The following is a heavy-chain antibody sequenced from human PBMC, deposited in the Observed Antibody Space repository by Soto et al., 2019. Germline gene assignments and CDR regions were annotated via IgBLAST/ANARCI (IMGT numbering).Heavy chain of an antibody. J-gene: IGHJ6*03. V-gene: IGHV4-59*01. CDR1: GGSISSYY. CDR3: ARDLPSSGGSMGFYMDV. D-gene: IGHD2-15*01. Sequence: SETLSLTCTVSGGSISSYYWSWIRQPPGKGLEWIGYIYYSGSTHYNPSLKSRVTISIDTSKNQFSLKLSSVTAADTAVYYCARDLPSSGGSMGFYMDVWGTGTTVTVSS. CDR2: IYYSGST.